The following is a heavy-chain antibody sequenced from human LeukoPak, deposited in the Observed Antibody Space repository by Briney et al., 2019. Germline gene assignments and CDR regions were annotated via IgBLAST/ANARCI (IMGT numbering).Heavy chain of an antibody. CDR3: ARERTKWFDP. J-gene: IGHJ5*02. Sequence: PSETLSLTCAVYGGSFSGYYWSWIRQPPGKGLEWIGEINHSGSTNYNPSLKSRVTISVDTSKNQFSLKLSSVTAADTAAYYCARERTKWFDPWGQGTLVTVSS. CDR1: GGSFSGYY. CDR2: INHSGST. V-gene: IGHV4-34*01.